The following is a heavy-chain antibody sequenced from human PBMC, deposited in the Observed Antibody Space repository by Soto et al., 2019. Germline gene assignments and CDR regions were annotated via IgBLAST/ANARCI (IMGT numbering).Heavy chain of an antibody. Sequence: SVKVSCKASGGTFSSYAISWVRQAPGQGLEWMGGTIPTFGTANYAQKFQGRVTITADESTSTAYMELSSLRSEDTAVYYCARGQDIVATINAYYYYGMDVWGQGTTVTVSS. V-gene: IGHV1-69*13. CDR2: TIPTFGTA. CDR1: GGTFSSYA. CDR3: ARGQDIVATINAYYYYGMDV. J-gene: IGHJ6*02. D-gene: IGHD5-12*01.